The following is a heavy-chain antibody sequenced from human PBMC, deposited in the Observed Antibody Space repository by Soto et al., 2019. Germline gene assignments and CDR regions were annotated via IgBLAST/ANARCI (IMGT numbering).Heavy chain of an antibody. D-gene: IGHD2-15*01. J-gene: IGHJ4*01. CDR3: ARDAGGPYDN. CDR2: IYYSGST. CDR1: GAPITINY. Sequence: ETLSLTCPISGAPITINYWSWIRQAPGKGLEWIGYIYYSGSTTYNPSLKSRVTMSADTSKDQFSLKLNSVTAADTAVYYCARDAGGPYDNWGPGILVTVSS. V-gene: IGHV4-59*01.